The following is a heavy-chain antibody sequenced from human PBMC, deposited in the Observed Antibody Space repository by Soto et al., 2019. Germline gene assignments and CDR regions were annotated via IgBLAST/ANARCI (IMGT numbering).Heavy chain of an antibody. V-gene: IGHV3-9*01. D-gene: IGHD3-22*01. CDR2: ISWNSGSI. CDR1: GFTFDDYD. Sequence: EVQLVESGGGLVQPGRSLRLSCAASGFTFDDYDMHWVRQAPGKGLEWVSGISWNSGSIGYADSVKGRFTISRDNAKNSLYLRMNCLSLEDTALYYCAKGRSGYYWSAFDIWGQGTMVPVSS. CDR3: AKGRSGYYWSAFDI. J-gene: IGHJ3*02.